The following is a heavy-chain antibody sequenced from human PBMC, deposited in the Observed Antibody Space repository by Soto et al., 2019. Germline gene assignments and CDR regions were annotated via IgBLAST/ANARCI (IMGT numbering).Heavy chain of an antibody. V-gene: IGHV3-23*01. CDR3: AKVSILTESYHNYAMDV. D-gene: IGHD3-9*01. CDR2: ISREGGAT. CDR1: SLASTLYA. J-gene: IGHJ6*02. Sequence: GGSMSLPSPGSSLASTLYAIRGVGPARGQGLEWVSGISREGGATDYAGAVKGRRTTSRDNAKNTLFLQMNSLRAEDTAIYYCAKVSILTESYHNYAMDVWGQGTTVTVSS.